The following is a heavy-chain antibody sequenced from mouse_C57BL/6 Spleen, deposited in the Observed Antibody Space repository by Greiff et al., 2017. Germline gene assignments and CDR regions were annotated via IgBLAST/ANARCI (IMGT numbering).Heavy chain of an antibody. CDR1: GFTFSDYG. D-gene: IGHD1-1*01. CDR2: ISSGSSTI. Sequence: EVKLMESGGGLVKPGGSLKLSCAASGFTFSDYGMHWVRQAPEKGLEWVAYISSGSSTIYYADTVKGRFTITRDNAKNTLFLQMTSLRSEDTAMYYCARRDTTNAMDYWGQGTSVTVSS. J-gene: IGHJ4*01. V-gene: IGHV5-17*01. CDR3: ARRDTTNAMDY.